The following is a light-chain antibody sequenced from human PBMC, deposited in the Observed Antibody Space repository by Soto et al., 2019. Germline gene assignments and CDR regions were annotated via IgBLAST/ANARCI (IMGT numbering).Light chain of an antibody. CDR3: QQYNTYPWT. CDR1: QSIRRW. V-gene: IGKV1-5*03. Sequence: DIQITHSPFTLSASVGDRVTITFRASQSIRRWLALYQLKPGKAPKLLIFKESSLESGVSSRFSGSGSGTEFTLTISSMQPGDFATYYCQQYNTYPWTFGQGTKVDIK. CDR2: KES. J-gene: IGKJ1*01.